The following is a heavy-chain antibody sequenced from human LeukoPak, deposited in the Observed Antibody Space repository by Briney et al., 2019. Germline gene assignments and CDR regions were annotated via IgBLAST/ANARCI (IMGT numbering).Heavy chain of an antibody. V-gene: IGHV1-69*01. Sequence: SVKVSCKASGGTFSSYAISWVRQAPGQGLEWMGWIIPIFGTANYAQKFQGRVTITADESTSTAYMELSSLRSEDTAVYYCARALGYCSSTSCYRLWFDPWGQGTLVTVSS. CDR3: ARALGYCSSTSCYRLWFDP. D-gene: IGHD2-2*02. CDR1: GGTFSSYA. CDR2: IIPIFGTA. J-gene: IGHJ5*02.